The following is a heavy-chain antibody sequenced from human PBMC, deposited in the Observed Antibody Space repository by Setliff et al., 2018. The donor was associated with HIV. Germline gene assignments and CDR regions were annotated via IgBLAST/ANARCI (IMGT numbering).Heavy chain of an antibody. V-gene: IGHV3-74*01. J-gene: IGHJ3*02. D-gene: IGHD7-27*01. CDR2: INSDGSST. CDR1: GFTFSSYW. Sequence: GGSLRLSCAASGFTFSSYWMHWVRQAPGKGLVWVSRINSDGSSTSYADSVKGRFTISRDNAKNTLYLQMSSLRAEDTALYYCAKDRTGGYDAFDIWGQGTMVTVSS. CDR3: AKDRTGGYDAFDI.